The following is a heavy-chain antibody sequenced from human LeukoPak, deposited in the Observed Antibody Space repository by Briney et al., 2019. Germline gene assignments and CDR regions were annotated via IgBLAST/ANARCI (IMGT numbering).Heavy chain of an antibody. D-gene: IGHD5-18*01. Sequence: PGGSLRLSCAVSGFTFSSYWVHWVRQAPGKGLVWVSRVNSDGSSTTYADSVKGRFTISRDNAKNTLYLQMNSLRAEDTAVYYCGRIKGYSYDYWGQGTLVTVSS. J-gene: IGHJ4*02. CDR2: VNSDGSST. CDR1: GFTFSSYW. CDR3: GRIKGYSYDY. V-gene: IGHV3-74*01.